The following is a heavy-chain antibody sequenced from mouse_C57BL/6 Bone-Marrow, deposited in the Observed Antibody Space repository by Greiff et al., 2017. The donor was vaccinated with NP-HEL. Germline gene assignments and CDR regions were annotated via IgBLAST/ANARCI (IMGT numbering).Heavy chain of an antibody. CDR3: ARRDYGNYRDY. D-gene: IGHD2-1*01. Sequence: QVQLQQSGAELVRPGSSVKLSCKASGYTFTSYWMDWVKQRPGQGLEWIGNIYPSDSETHYNQKFKDKATLTVDKSSSTAYMQLSSLTSEDSAVYYCARRDYGNYRDYWGQGTTLTVSS. V-gene: IGHV1-61*01. CDR2: IYPSDSET. CDR1: GYTFTSYW. J-gene: IGHJ2*01.